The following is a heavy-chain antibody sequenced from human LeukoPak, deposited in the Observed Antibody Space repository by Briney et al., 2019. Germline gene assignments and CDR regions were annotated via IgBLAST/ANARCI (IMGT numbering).Heavy chain of an antibody. CDR3: ARESDYDILTGYPPKPWNWFDP. V-gene: IGHV3-30-3*01. Sequence: GGSLRLSCAASGFTFSSYAMRWVRQAPGKGLEWVALISYDGSNKYYADSVKGRFTISRDNSKNTLYLQMNSLRTEDTAVYYCARESDYDILTGYPPKPWNWFDPWGQGTLVTVSS. CDR1: GFTFSSYA. D-gene: IGHD3-9*01. J-gene: IGHJ5*02. CDR2: ISYDGSNK.